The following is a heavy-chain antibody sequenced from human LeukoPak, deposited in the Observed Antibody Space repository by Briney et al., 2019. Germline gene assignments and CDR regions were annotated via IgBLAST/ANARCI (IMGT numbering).Heavy chain of an antibody. CDR2: IIPIFGTA. J-gene: IGHJ4*02. CDR1: GGTFSSYA. V-gene: IGHV1-69*01. CDR3: ARASLLDSSMLWIDH. Sequence: ASVKVSCKASGGTFSSYAISWVRQAPGQGLEWMGGIIPIFGTANYAQKFQGRVTITGDASTSTAYMELSSPRSEDTAVYYCARASLLDSSMLWIDHWGQGTLVTVSS. D-gene: IGHD3-22*01.